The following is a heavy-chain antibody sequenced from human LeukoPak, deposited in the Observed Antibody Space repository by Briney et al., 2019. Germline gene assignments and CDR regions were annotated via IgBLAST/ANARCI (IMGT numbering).Heavy chain of an antibody. J-gene: IGHJ4*02. Sequence: PGGSPRLSCAASGFTFNTFNMNWVRQAPGKGLEWDSSVTSGGDYIYYADSVKGRFTTSRDNAKNSLSLQLNSLRVEDTAVYYCARGHYDVLAASYKWTPDYWGQGTLVTVSS. CDR1: GFTFNTFN. V-gene: IGHV3-21*04. CDR3: ARGHYDVLAASYKWTPDY. CDR2: VTSGGDYI. D-gene: IGHD3-9*01.